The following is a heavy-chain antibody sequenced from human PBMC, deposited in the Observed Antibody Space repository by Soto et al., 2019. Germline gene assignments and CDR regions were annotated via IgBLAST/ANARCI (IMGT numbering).Heavy chain of an antibody. CDR1: GFTFSSYA. D-gene: IGHD2-15*01. V-gene: IGHV3-23*01. CDR3: AKGTTAVYCFEL. CDR2: ISATGGSA. J-gene: IGHJ4*02. Sequence: DVQLLESGGGLVQPGGSLRLSCAASGFTFSSYAMSWVRQAPGKGLEWVSAISATGGSAFYADSVKGRFAISRDNSKNTVFLQIDSLVTEDTAVYYCAKGTTAVYCFELWGQGTLVTVSS.